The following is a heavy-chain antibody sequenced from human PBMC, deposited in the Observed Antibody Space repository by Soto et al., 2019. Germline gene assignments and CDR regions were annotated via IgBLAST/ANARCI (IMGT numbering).Heavy chain of an antibody. CDR2: IIPIFGTA. D-gene: IGHD3-16*01. Sequence: VNVYCQAYGRAFRSYAISWVRQVPGQGLEWMGGIIPIFGTANYAQKFQGRVTITADASTSTAYLQWSSLKDSDTTMYYCARWARGSYGPSYHYYGMDVWGQGTTVTVSS. CDR1: GRAFRSYA. J-gene: IGHJ6*02. V-gene: IGHV1-69*01. CDR3: ARWARGSYGPSYHYYGMDV.